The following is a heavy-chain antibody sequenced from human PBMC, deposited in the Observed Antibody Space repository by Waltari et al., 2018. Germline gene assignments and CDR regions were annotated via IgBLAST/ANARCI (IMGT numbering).Heavy chain of an antibody. V-gene: IGHV4-38-2*01. Sequence: QVQLQESGTGLVKPSETLSLTCAVSGYSISSGYYWGWIRQPPGKGLEWIGSIYHSGSTYYNPSLKSRVTISVDTSKNQFSLKLSSVTAADTAVYCCASQTIARLYWGQGTLVTVSS. CDR2: IYHSGST. CDR1: GYSISSGYY. CDR3: ASQTIARLY. J-gene: IGHJ4*02. D-gene: IGHD6-13*01.